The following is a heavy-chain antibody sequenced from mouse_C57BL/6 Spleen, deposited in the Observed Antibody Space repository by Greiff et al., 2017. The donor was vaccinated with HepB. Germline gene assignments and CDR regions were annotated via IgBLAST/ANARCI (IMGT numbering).Heavy chain of an antibody. V-gene: IGHV2-3*01. D-gene: IGHD2-5*01. J-gene: IGHJ3*01. CDR3: AKGGNYSNWFAY. CDR2: IWGDGST. Sequence: QVQLKESGPGLVAPSQSLSITCTVSGFSLTSYGVSWVRQPPGKGLEWRGVIWGDGSTNYHSALISRLSISKDNSKSQVFLKLNSLQTDDTATYYCAKGGNYSNWFAYWGQGTLVTVSA. CDR1: GFSLTSYG.